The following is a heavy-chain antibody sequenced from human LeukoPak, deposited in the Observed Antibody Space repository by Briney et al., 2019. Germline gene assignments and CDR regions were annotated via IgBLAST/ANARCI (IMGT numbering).Heavy chain of an antibody. CDR3: ARDAGLAVFWFDP. V-gene: IGHV3-7*01. CDR2: IKQDGSEK. CDR1: GFIFSNYW. Sequence: QPGGSLRLSCAASGFIFSNYWMSWVRRAPGKGLEWVANIKQDGSEKNYVDSVKGRFTISRDNAKNSLYLQMNSLRAEDTAVYYCARDAGLAVFWFDPWGQGTLVAVSS. D-gene: IGHD6-19*01. J-gene: IGHJ5*02.